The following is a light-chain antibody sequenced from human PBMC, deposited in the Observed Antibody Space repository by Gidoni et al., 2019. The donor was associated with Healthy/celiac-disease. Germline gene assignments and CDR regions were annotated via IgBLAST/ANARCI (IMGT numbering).Light chain of an antibody. V-gene: IGKV1-5*03. Sequence: DIQMTQSPSTLSASVGVRVTITCRASQSISSWLAWYQQKPGKAPKLLIYKASSLESGVPSRFSGSGSGTEFTLTISSLQPDDFATYYCQQYNSYSLTFGPGTKVDIK. CDR1: QSISSW. CDR2: KAS. CDR3: QQYNSYSLT. J-gene: IGKJ3*01.